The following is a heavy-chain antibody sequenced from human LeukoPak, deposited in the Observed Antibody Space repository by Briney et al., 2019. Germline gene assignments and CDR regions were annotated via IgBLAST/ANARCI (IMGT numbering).Heavy chain of an antibody. V-gene: IGHV1-46*01. D-gene: IGHD6-13*01. CDR3: ARDQEPEWYSSSWLD. Sequence: EASVKVSCKASGYTFTSYDINWVRQATGQGLEWMGIINPSGGSTSYAQKFQGRVTMTRDTSTSTVYMELSSLGSEDTAVYYCARDQEPEWYSSSWLDWGQGTLVTVSS. CDR1: GYTFTSYD. J-gene: IGHJ4*02. CDR2: INPSGGST.